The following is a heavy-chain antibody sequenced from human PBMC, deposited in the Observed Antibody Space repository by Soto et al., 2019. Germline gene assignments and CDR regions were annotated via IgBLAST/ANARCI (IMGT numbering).Heavy chain of an antibody. CDR1: GFTFSSYA. V-gene: IGHV3-23*01. Sequence: PGGSLRLSCAASGFTFSSYAMSWVRQAPGKGLEWVSAISGSGGSTYYADSVKGRFTISRDNSKNTLYLQMNSLRAEDTAVYYCAKDAQQQFLLYYFDYWGQGTLVTSPQ. D-gene: IGHD6-13*01. CDR3: AKDAQQQFLLYYFDY. J-gene: IGHJ4*02. CDR2: ISGSGGST.